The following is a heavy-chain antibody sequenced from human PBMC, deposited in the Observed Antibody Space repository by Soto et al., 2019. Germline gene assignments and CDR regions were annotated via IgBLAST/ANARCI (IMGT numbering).Heavy chain of an antibody. D-gene: IGHD6-13*01. CDR1: GFTFSDNY. CDR2: ISSSGNSM. Sequence: QVQLVESGGGLVMPGESLRLSCAASGFTFSDNYMSWIRKAPGKGLEWVSYISSSGNSMYYADSVKGRFTVSRDNAENSLYLQMNSLRAEDTAVYYCARRAASGRHFDHWGQGTLVSVSS. J-gene: IGHJ4*02. CDR3: ARRAASGRHFDH. V-gene: IGHV3-11*01.